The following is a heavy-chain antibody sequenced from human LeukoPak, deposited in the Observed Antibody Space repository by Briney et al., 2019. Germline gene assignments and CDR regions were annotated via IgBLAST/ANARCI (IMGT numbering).Heavy chain of an antibody. CDR2: TYYRSKWYN. J-gene: IGHJ6*03. CDR3: ARGGLPVLRFLEWLPENYYYYMDV. V-gene: IGHV6-1*01. CDR1: GDSVSSNSAA. D-gene: IGHD3-3*01. Sequence: SQTLSLTCAISGDSVSSNSAAWNWIRQSPSRGLEWLGRTYYRSKWYNDYAVSVKSRITINPDTSKNQFSLQLNSVTPEDTAVYYCARGGLPVLRFLEWLPENYYYYMDVWGKGTTVTVSS.